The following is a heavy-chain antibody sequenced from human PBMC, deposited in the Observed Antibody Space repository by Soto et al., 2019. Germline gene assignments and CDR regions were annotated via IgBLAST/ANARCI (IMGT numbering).Heavy chain of an antibody. CDR1: GFTFTNYW. J-gene: IGHJ4*02. Sequence: GGSLRLSCVGSGFTFTNYWVSWVRQTPGKGLEWVAHTNEDASDKYYVDSVKGRFTISRDNPKNSMSLQMNSLRADDTALYFCVSWSSGNYGPHYNYWGQGALVTSPQ. CDR2: TNEDASDK. CDR3: VSWSSGNYGPHYNY. V-gene: IGHV3-7*01. D-gene: IGHD1-26*01.